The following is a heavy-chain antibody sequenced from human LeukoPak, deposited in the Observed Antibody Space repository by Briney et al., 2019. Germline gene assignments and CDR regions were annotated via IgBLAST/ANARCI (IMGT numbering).Heavy chain of an antibody. CDR2: ISSSSSTI. J-gene: IGHJ4*02. V-gene: IGHV3-48*01. D-gene: IGHD6-13*01. CDR3: AKAGYSSSWSLSGGPV. CDR1: GFTFSSYS. Sequence: GGSLRLSCAASGFTFSSYSMNWVRQAPGKGLEWVSYISSSSSTIYYADSVKGRFTISRDNAKNSLYLQMNSLRAEDTAVYYCAKAGYSSSWSLSGGPVWGQGTLVTVSS.